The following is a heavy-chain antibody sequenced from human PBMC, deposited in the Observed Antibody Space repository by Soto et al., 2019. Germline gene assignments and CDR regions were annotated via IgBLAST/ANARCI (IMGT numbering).Heavy chain of an antibody. D-gene: IGHD1-26*01. CDR2: IYYSGST. J-gene: IGHJ4*02. CDR1: GGSISSGGYY. V-gene: IGHV4-31*03. CDR3: ARILGGANTIDY. Sequence: PSETLSLTCTVSGGSISSGGYYWSWIRQHPGKGLEWIGYIYYSGSTYYNPSLKSRVTISVDTSKNQFSLKLSSVTAADTAVYYCARILGGANTIDYWGQGTLVTVYS.